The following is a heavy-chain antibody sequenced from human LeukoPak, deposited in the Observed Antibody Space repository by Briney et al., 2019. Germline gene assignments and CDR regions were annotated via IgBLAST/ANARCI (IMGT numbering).Heavy chain of an antibody. J-gene: IGHJ1*01. CDR3: AKEIYGDATGGRFQH. Sequence: GGSLRLSCAASGFTFSSYSMNWVRQAPGKGLEWVSVISGSGGSTYYADSVKGRFTISRDNSKNTLYLQMNSLRAEDTAVYYCAKEIYGDATGGRFQHWGQGTLVTVSS. CDR1: GFTFSSYS. D-gene: IGHD4-17*01. V-gene: IGHV3-23*01. CDR2: ISGSGGST.